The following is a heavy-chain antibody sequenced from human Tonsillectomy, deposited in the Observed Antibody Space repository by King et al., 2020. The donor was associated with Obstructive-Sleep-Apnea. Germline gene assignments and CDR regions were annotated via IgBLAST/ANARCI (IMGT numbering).Heavy chain of an antibody. CDR3: ARDEGYCSSSSCYYGLDV. D-gene: IGHD2-2*01. CDR1: GYTFTGYY. Sequence: EQLVQSGAEVKKPGASVKVSCKASGYTFTGYYIHWVRQAPGQGLEWMGWINPDSGGTKYAQKFQGRVTMTRDTSISTAYMALSRLTSDDTAVYYCARDEGYCSSSSCYYGLDVWGQGTTVTVSS. V-gene: IGHV1-2*02. CDR2: INPDSGGT. J-gene: IGHJ6*02.